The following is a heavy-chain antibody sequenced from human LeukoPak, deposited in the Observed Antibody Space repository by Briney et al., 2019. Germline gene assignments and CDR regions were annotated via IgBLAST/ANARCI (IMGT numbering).Heavy chain of an antibody. CDR1: GFAFNTYS. D-gene: IGHD3-10*01. V-gene: IGHV3-21*03. CDR3: AKEEWGFGEFPLFMDV. J-gene: IGHJ6*03. Sequence: GGSLRLSCAASGFAFNTYSMNWVRQAPGKGLEWVSFIFSSSTYIYYTDSVKGRFTISRDNARNSLYLQMDNLRAEDTGVYYCAKEEWGFGEFPLFMDVWGKGTTVTISS. CDR2: IFSSSTYI.